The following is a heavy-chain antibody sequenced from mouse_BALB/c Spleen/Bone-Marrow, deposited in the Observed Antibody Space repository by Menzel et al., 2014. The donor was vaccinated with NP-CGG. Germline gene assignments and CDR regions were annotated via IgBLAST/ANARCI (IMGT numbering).Heavy chain of an antibody. CDR1: GYSFTSYW. J-gene: IGHJ2*01. Sequence: EVQLQQSGTVLARPGASVKMSCKASGYSFTSYWMHWVKQRPGQGLEWIGAIYPGNSNTNYNQKFTGKAKLTAVTSASTAYMEHSSLTNEDSAVYYCTVSLTLYYFDYWGQGTTLTVSS. CDR2: IYPGNSNT. V-gene: IGHV1-5*01. D-gene: IGHD5-1*01. CDR3: TVSLTLYYFDY.